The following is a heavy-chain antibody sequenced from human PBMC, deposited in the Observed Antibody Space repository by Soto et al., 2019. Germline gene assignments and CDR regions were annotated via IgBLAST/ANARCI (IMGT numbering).Heavy chain of an antibody. J-gene: IGHJ4*02. V-gene: IGHV5-51*01. CDR3: ARHLRYGGSTSCYGYFDY. D-gene: IGHD2-2*01. CDR1: GYTFTNYW. CDR2: IYPGDSDT. Sequence: PGESLKISCKGSGYTFTNYWIGWVRQMPGKGLEWMGIIYPGDSDTRYSPSFQGQVTISADKSISTAYLQWSSLNASDTAMYYCARHLRYGGSTSCYGYFDYWGQGNLVPVSX.